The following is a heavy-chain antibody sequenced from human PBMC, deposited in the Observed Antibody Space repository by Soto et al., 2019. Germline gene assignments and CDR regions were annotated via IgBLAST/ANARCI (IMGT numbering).Heavy chain of an antibody. J-gene: IGHJ5*02. V-gene: IGHV3-30*18. Sequence: GGSLRLSCAASGFTFSSYGMHWVRQAPGKGLEWVAVISYDGSNKYYADSVKGRFTISRDNSKNTLYLQMNSLRAEDTAVYYCAKAGPKQQLVLDSWFDPWGQGTLVTAPQ. D-gene: IGHD6-13*01. CDR3: AKAGPKQQLVLDSWFDP. CDR2: ISYDGSNK. CDR1: GFTFSSYG.